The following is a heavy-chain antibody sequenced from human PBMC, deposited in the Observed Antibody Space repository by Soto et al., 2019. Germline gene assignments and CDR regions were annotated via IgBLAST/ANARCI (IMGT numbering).Heavy chain of an antibody. Sequence: GGSLRLSCAASGFTFSSYAMSWVRQAPGKGLEWVSAISGSGGSTYYADSVKGRFTISRDNSKNTLYLQMNSLRAEDTAVYYCAKDPLVPAALPPYYLDYWGQGTLVTVSS. V-gene: IGHV3-23*01. J-gene: IGHJ4*02. CDR1: GFTFSSYA. CDR3: AKDPLVPAALPPYYLDY. CDR2: ISGSGGST. D-gene: IGHD2-2*01.